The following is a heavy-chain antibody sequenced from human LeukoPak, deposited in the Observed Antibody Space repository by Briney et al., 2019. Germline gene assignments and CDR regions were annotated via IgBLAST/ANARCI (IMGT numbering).Heavy chain of an antibody. D-gene: IGHD4-11*01. CDR1: GGSISSYY. CDR3: ARLTTGRFDP. J-gene: IGHJ5*02. Sequence: SETVSLTCTVSGGSISSYYWNWIRQPPGKGLEWIGYIYYSGSTNYNPSLKSRVTISVDTSKNQFSLKLSSVTAADTAVYYCARLTTGRFDPWGQGTLVTVSS. CDR2: IYYSGST. V-gene: IGHV4-59*08.